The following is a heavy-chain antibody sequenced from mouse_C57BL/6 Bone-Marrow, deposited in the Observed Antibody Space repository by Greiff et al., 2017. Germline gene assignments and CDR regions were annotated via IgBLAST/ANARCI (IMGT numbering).Heavy chain of an antibody. D-gene: IGHD2-5*01. CDR2: ILPGSGST. J-gene: IGHJ3*02. CDR1: GYAFSSYW. V-gene: IGHV1-9*01. Sequence: QVQLQQSGAELVKPGASVKISCKASGYAFSSYWMNWVKQRPGKSLEWIGEILPGSGSTNYNEKFKGKATFTAATSSNTAYMQLSSLTTEDSAIYYYDTCSNGELWGQGTLVTVSA. CDR3: DTCSNGEL.